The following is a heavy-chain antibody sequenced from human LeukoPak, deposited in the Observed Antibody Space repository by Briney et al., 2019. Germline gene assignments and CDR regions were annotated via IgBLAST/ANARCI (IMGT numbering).Heavy chain of an antibody. CDR3: ARFSLGSGTNNDY. V-gene: IGHV1-2*02. D-gene: IGHD2-15*01. Sequence: GASVKVSCKASVYTFTGYYMHWVRQAPGQGLDWMGWINPNSGGTNYAQKFQGRVTMTRDTSISTAYMELSRLRSDDTAVYYCARFSLGSGTNNDYWGQGTLVTVSS. CDR2: INPNSGGT. CDR1: VYTFTGYY. J-gene: IGHJ4*02.